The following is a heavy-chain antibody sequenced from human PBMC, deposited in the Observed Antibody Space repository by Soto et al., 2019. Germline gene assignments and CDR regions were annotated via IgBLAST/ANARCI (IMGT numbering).Heavy chain of an antibody. V-gene: IGHV3-30*04. CDR1: GFIFSSFT. D-gene: IGHD3-9*01. CDR3: ARERTDDTYAEYLHY. CDR2: ISFDGEKE. Sequence: GGSLRLSCAASGFIFSSFTMHWARQAPGKGLEWVAVISFDGEKEYYADSVKGRFTISRDNSKNTLFLQIDSLRTEDTAVYYCARERTDDTYAEYLHYWGQGTLVTVSS. J-gene: IGHJ1*01.